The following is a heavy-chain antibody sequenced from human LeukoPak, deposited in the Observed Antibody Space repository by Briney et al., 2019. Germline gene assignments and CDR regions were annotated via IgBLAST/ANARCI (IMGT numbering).Heavy chain of an antibody. CDR1: GVTFSNYG. CDR2: ISSDGRNI. V-gene: IGHV3-30*18. D-gene: IGHD2-8*02. CDR3: AKDLRPGHYYYSGLDV. Sequence: GGSLRLYCADSGVTFSNYGMKWVRQAPGKGLEWVAVISSDGRNIYHTDSVKGRFTISRDNTRNTLYLQMNSPRPEDTAVYYCAKDLRPGHYYYSGLDVWGQGTTVTVSS. J-gene: IGHJ6*02.